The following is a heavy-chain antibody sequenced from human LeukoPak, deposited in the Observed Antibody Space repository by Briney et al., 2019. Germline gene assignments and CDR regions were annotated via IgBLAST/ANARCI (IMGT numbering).Heavy chain of an antibody. CDR2: IWYDGSHK. V-gene: IGHV3-33*06. J-gene: IGHJ4*02. D-gene: IGHD6-13*01. Sequence: GVSLRLSCAASGLTFSNYGMHWVRQAPGKGLEWVADIWYDGSHKYYADSVKGRFTISRDNFKNTLYLQMNSLRVEATAVYYCAKDGTNSSSWHSFEQWGQGTLVTVSS. CDR1: GLTFSNYG. CDR3: AKDGTNSSSWHSFEQ.